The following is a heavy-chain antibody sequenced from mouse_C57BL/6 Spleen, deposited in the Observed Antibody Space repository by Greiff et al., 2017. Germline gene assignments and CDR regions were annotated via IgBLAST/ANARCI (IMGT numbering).Heavy chain of an antibody. CDR3: TRDQITTVVATDYAMDY. V-gene: IGHV5-9-1*02. CDR1: GFTFSSYA. J-gene: IGHJ4*01. Sequence: EVQLVESGEGLVKPGGSLKLSCAASGFTFSSYAMSWVRQTPEKRLEWVAYISSGGDYIYYADTVKGRFTISRDNARNTLYLQMSSLKSEDTAMYYCTRDQITTVVATDYAMDYWGQGTSVTVSS. D-gene: IGHD1-1*01. CDR2: ISSGGDYI.